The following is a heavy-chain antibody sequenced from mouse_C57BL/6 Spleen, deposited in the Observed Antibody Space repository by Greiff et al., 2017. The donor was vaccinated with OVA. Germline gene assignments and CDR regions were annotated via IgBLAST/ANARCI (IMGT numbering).Heavy chain of an antibody. CDR2: INPNNGGT. CDR3: ARRGLRPLDY. CDR1: GYTFTDYN. J-gene: IGHJ2*01. V-gene: IGHV1-18*01. Sequence: EVKLMESGPELVKPGASVKIPCKASGYTFTDYNMDWVKQSHGKSLGWIGDINPNNGGTIYNQKFKGKATLTVDKSSSTAYMELRILTSEDTAVYYCARRGLRPLDYWGPGTTLTVSS. D-gene: IGHD2-2*01.